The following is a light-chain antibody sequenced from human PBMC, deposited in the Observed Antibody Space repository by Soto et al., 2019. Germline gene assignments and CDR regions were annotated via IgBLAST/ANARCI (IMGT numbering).Light chain of an antibody. J-gene: IGKJ5*01. CDR3: QQRTNWRIT. CDR1: QSVAYTY. Sequence: EIVLTQSPATLSLSPGERATLSCRASQSVAYTYLAWFQQKPGQAPRLLIYDASSRATGIQARFSGSGSGTDFTLTISSLEPEDFAVYYCQQRTNWRITFGQGTRLEIK. CDR2: DAS. V-gene: IGKV3D-20*02.